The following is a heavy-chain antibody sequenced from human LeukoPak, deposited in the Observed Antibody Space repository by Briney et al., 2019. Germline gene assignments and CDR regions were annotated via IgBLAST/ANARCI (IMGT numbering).Heavy chain of an antibody. CDR3: ARRGGKVVAATTYYYYYYMDV. CDR2: INHSGST. J-gene: IGHJ6*03. D-gene: IGHD2-15*01. V-gene: IGHV4-34*01. Sequence: SETLSLTCAVYGGSFSGYYWSWIRQPPGKGLEWIGEINHSGSTNYNPSPKSRVTISVDTSKNQFSLKLSSVTAADTAVYYCARRGGKVVAATTYYYYYYMDVWGKGTTVTISS. CDR1: GGSFSGYY.